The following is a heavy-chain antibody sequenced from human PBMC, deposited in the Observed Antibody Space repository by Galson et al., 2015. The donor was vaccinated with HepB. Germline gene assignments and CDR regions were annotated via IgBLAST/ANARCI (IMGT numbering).Heavy chain of an antibody. CDR2: ITPIFGTA. CDR3: AREGIAAATNPVDY. Sequence: SVKVPCKASGGTFSTYAISWVRQAPGQGLEWMGGITPIFGTANYAQKFQGRVTITADVSTSTAYMELSSLRSEDTAVYYCAREGIAAATNPVDYWGQGTQVTVSS. J-gene: IGHJ4*02. D-gene: IGHD6-13*01. CDR1: GGTFSTYA. V-gene: IGHV1-69*13.